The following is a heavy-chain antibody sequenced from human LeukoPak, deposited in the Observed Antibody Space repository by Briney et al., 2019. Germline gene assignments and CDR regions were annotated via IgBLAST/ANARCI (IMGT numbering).Heavy chain of an antibody. J-gene: IGHJ4*02. CDR1: GLSVRGSY. D-gene: IGHD6-13*01. V-gene: IGHV3-53*01. CDR3: TRDLTGTTWSENDY. CDR2: IYSGDRT. Sequence: GGSLRLSCVASGLSVRGSYMSWVRQAPGKGLEWVPVIYSGDRTYYADSVKGRFTISRDTSKNTLYLQMNNLRADDTAMYYCTRDLTGTTWSENDYWGQGTLVTISS.